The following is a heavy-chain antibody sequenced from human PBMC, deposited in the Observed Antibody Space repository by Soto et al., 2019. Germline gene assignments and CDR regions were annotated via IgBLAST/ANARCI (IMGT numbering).Heavy chain of an antibody. CDR3: ARAYCGGDCYRPEYFQH. D-gene: IGHD2-21*02. CDR1: GGSISSYY. Sequence: SETLSLTCTVSGGSISSYYWSWIRQPPGKGLEWIGYIYYSGSTNYNPSLKSRVTISVDTSKNQFSLKLSSVTAADTAVYYCARAYCGGDCYRPEYFQHWGQGTLVTVSS. V-gene: IGHV4-59*01. J-gene: IGHJ1*01. CDR2: IYYSGST.